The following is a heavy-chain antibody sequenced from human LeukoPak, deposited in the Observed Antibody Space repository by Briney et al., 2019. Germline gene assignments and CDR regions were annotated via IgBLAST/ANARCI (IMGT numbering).Heavy chain of an antibody. CDR1: GLTFTNYW. V-gene: IGHV3-7*01. J-gene: IGHJ5*02. D-gene: IGHD6-6*01. CDR2: INHDASEK. Sequence: TGGSLRLSCTASGLTFTNYWMIWVRQAPGKGLEWVANINHDASEKYYVGSVEGRFTISRDNAKNSLFLQMNSLRAEDTGVYYCATSPYSSSSSWGQGTLVTVSS. CDR3: ATSPYSSSSS.